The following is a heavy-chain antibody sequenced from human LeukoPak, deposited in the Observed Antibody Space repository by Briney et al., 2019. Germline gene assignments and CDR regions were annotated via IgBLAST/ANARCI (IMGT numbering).Heavy chain of an antibody. J-gene: IGHJ2*01. D-gene: IGHD2-2*02. CDR2: IYYGGST. CDR1: GGSISSSSYY. Sequence: SETLSLTCTVSGGSISSSSYYWGWIRQPPGKGLEWIGSIYYGGSTYYNPSLKSRVTISVDTSKNQFSLKLSSVTAADTAVYYCARKQYTLWYFDLWGRGTLVTVSS. V-gene: IGHV4-39*01. CDR3: ARKQYTLWYFDL.